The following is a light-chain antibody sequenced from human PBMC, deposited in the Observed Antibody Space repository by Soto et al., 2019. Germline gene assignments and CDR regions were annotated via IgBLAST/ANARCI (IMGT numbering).Light chain of an antibody. Sequence: ELVMTQSPDTLSVSPGERATLSCRASHSISSNLAWYQQKPGQAPRLLLFGASTRATGIPARFSGSGSGTEFTLTISSLQSEDFAVYYCHSYNNWPPETFGQGTRVEIK. CDR2: GAS. CDR3: HSYNNWPPET. V-gene: IGKV3-15*01. CDR1: HSISSN. J-gene: IGKJ1*01.